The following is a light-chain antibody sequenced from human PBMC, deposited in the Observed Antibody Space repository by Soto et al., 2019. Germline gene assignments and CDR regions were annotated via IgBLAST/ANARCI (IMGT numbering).Light chain of an antibody. Sequence: TVVTQEPSFSVSPGRTVTLTCGLSSGSVSTSYYPSWYQQTPGQAPRTLIYSTNTRSSGVPDRFSGSILGNKAALTITGAHADDESYYYCVLYMGSGIWVFGGGTKLTVL. CDR3: VLYMGSGIWV. CDR1: SGSVSTSYY. V-gene: IGLV8-61*01. J-gene: IGLJ3*02. CDR2: STN.